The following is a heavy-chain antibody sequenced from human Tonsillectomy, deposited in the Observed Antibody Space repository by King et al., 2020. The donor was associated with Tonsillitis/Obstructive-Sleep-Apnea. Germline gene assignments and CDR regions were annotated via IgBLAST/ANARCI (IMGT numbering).Heavy chain of an antibody. CDR2: IYYSGST. CDR3: ARSYENDAFDI. J-gene: IGHJ3*02. CDR1: GGSISSSSYY. V-gene: IGHV4-39*01. Sequence: QLQESGPGLVKPSETLSLTCTVSGGSISSSSYYLGWIRQPPGKGLEWIGSIYYSGSTYYNTSLKSRVTISVDTSKNQFSLKLSSVTAADTAVYYCARSYENDAFDIWGQGTMVTVSS. D-gene: IGHD3-22*01.